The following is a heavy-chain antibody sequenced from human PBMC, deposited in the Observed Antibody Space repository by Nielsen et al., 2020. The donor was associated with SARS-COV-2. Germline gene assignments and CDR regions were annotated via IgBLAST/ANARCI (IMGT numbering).Heavy chain of an antibody. CDR2: INQDGTGK. Sequence: GGSLRLSCAASGFTFSSYWMGWVRQAPGKGLEWVANINQDGTGKYYVDSVKGRFTISRDNAKNSLDLQMNSLRADDTAVYYCAKAYYDSSGYDYWGQGTLVTVSS. V-gene: IGHV3-7*01. CDR3: AKAYYDSSGYDY. J-gene: IGHJ4*02. CDR1: GFTFSSYW. D-gene: IGHD3-22*01.